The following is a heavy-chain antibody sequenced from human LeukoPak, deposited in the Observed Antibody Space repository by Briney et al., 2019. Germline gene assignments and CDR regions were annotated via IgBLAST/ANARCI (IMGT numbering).Heavy chain of an antibody. J-gene: IGHJ4*02. CDR2: INPNSGGT. D-gene: IGHD1-26*01. CDR1: GHTFTGYY. CDR3: ATEAQWTKWDLTY. V-gene: IGHV1-2*02. Sequence: ASVKVSCKASGHTFTGYYIHWVRQAPGQGLEWMGWINPNSGGTNYAQNFQGRVTMTRDTSISTAYMELSRLTSDDTAVFYCATEAQWTKWDLTYWGQGTLVTVSS.